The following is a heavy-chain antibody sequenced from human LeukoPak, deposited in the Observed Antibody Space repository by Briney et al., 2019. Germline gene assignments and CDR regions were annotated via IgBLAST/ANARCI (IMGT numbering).Heavy chain of an antibody. CDR2: ISGDGGST. CDR1: GFTFDDYA. V-gene: IGHV3-43*02. D-gene: IGHD3-22*01. CDR3: AKGGYYDSSGYGY. J-gene: IGHJ4*02. Sequence: GGSLRLSCAASGFTFDDYAMYLVRQAPGKGLEWVSLISGDGGSTYYADSVKGRFTISRDNSKNSLYLQMNSLRTEDTALYYCAKGGYYDSSGYGYWGQGTLVTVSS.